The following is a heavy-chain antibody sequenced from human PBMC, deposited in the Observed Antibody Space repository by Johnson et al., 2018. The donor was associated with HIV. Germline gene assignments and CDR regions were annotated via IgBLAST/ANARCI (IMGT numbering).Heavy chain of an antibody. CDR2: LYSGGST. CDR1: GFTVSSNY. J-gene: IGHJ3*02. V-gene: IGHV3-66*03. CDR3: ARDGRDLVTRGSFDI. Sequence: VQLVESGGGLIQPGGSLRLSCAASGFTVSSNYMSWVRQAPGKGLEWVAVLYSGGSTYYADYVTARFPISRDNSKNTLYRHMNSLRPEDTAVYYCARDGRDLVTRGSFDIWGQGTVVTVSS. D-gene: IGHD3-9*01.